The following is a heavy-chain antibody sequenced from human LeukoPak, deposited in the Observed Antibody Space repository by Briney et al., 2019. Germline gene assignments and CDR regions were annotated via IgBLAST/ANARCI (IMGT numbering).Heavy chain of an antibody. Sequence: GGSPRLSCAASGFTFSDYSMNWVRQAPGKGLEWVSYISSRGGAIYYADSLKGRFTISRDNSKNTLYLQMSSLRADDTAVYYCAKGPRQQLVTRFDNWGQRTLVTVSS. D-gene: IGHD6-13*01. CDR1: GFTFSDYS. CDR3: AKGPRQQLVTRFDN. V-gene: IGHV3-48*01. J-gene: IGHJ4*02. CDR2: ISSRGGAI.